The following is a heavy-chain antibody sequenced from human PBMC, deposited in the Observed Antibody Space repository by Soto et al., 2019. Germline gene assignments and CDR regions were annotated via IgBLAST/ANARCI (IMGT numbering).Heavy chain of an antibody. CDR2: ISWNSGST. CDR1: GFTFSNYA. J-gene: IGHJ6*02. Sequence: PGGSLRLSCAASGFTFSNYAVTWVRQAPGKGLEWVSGISWNSGSTGYADSVKGRFTISRDNAKNSLYLQMNSLRAEDTALYYCAKVDYGDYVGNYYGMDVWGQGTTVTVSS. V-gene: IGHV3-9*01. CDR3: AKVDYGDYVGNYYGMDV. D-gene: IGHD4-17*01.